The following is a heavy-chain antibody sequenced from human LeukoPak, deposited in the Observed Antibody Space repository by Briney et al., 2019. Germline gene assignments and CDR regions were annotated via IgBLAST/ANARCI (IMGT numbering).Heavy chain of an antibody. J-gene: IGHJ4*02. V-gene: IGHV3-23*01. D-gene: IGHD3-16*02. Sequence: GGSLRLSCAASGFTFSSYAMSWVRQARGKGLEWVSAISGSGGSTYYADSVKGRFTISRDNSKNTLYLQMDSLRAEDTAVYYCAKDDVWGSYRYYDYWGQGTLVTVSS. CDR1: GFTFSSYA. CDR2: ISGSGGST. CDR3: AKDDVWGSYRYYDY.